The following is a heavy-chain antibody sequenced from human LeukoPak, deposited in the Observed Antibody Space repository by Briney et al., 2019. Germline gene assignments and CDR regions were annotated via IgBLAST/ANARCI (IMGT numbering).Heavy chain of an antibody. V-gene: IGHV4-38-2*02. CDR1: GYSISSGYY. J-gene: IGHJ3*02. CDR2: IYHSGRT. D-gene: IGHD6-13*01. Sequence: TSETLSLTCTVSGYSISSGYYWGWIRQPPGKGLEWIGSIYHSGRTFYNPSLKSRVTISVDTSKNQFSLKLSSVTAADTAVYYCARGWQEDRNDAFDIWGQGTMVTVSS. CDR3: ARGWQEDRNDAFDI.